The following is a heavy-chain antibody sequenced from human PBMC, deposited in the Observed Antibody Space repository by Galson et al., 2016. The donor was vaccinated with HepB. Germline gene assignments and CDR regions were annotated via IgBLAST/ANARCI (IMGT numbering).Heavy chain of an antibody. CDR2: ISYDGSNK. CDR1: GFTFSTYA. V-gene: IGHV3-30*18. Sequence: SLRLPCAASGFTFSTYAMHWVRQAPGKGLEWVAVISYDGSNKFYADSVKGRFTISRDNSKNTLYLQMNSLRDEDTAVYYCAKEAAPTVKSGSDVDYWGQGTLVTVSS. CDR3: AKEAAPTVKSGSDVDY. D-gene: IGHD2-21*01. J-gene: IGHJ4*02.